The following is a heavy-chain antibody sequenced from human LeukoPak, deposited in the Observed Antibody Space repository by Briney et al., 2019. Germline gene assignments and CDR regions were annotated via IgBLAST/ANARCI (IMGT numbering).Heavy chain of an antibody. Sequence: GGSLRLSCAASGFTFSSYGMHWVRQAPGKGLEWVVVISYDGSNKYYADSVKGRFTISRDNSKNTLYLQMNSLRAEDTAVYYCATWCDGHYDFWSGYYPLFDYWGQGTLVTVSS. V-gene: IGHV3-30*03. J-gene: IGHJ4*02. CDR1: GFTFSSYG. D-gene: IGHD3-3*01. CDR2: ISYDGSNK. CDR3: ATWCDGHYDFWSGYYPLFDY.